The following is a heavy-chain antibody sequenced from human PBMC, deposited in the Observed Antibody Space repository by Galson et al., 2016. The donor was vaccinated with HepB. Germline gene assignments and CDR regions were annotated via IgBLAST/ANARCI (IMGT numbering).Heavy chain of an antibody. V-gene: IGHV1-18*01. CDR2: ITTYNGHA. D-gene: IGHD4-17*01. CDR1: GYTFTNYG. J-gene: IGHJ1*01. CDR3: APVPLAYGDYVGYFQH. Sequence: SVKVSCKASGYTFTNYGVAWVRQAPGQGLEWMGWITTYNGHANYAQKLQGRVTMTTDTSTSTAYMDLRSLISDDTAMYYCAPVPLAYGDYVGYFQHWGQGTLVTVSS.